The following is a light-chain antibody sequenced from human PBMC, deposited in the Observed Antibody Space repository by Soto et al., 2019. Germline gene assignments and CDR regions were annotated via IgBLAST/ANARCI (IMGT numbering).Light chain of an antibody. CDR1: QSVSSY. Sequence: EIVLTQSPATLSLSPGERATLSCRASQSVSSYLAWYQQKPGQAPRLLIYDASNRATGIPARFSGSGSGTDFTLTISSLEPEDFAVYHCQQYGSSPLTFGGGTKVEFK. CDR3: QQYGSSPLT. J-gene: IGKJ4*01. V-gene: IGKV3-11*01. CDR2: DAS.